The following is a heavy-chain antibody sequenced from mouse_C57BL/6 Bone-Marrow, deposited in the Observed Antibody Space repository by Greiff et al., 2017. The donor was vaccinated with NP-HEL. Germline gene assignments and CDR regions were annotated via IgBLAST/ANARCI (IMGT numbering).Heavy chain of an antibody. CDR3: ARGRPLFAY. CDR2: IDPSDSYT. CDR1: GYTFTSYW. Sequence: VQLQQPGAELVKPGASVKLSCKASGYTFTSYWMQWVKQRPGQGLEWIGEIDPSDSYTNYNQKFKGKATLTVDTSSSTAYMQLSSLTSEDSAVYYCARGRPLFAYWGQGTLVTVSA. J-gene: IGHJ3*01. V-gene: IGHV1-50*01.